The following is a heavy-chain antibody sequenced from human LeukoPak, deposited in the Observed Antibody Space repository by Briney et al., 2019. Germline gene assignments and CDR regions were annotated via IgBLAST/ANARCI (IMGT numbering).Heavy chain of an antibody. CDR2: INPNSGGT. D-gene: IGHD3-22*01. J-gene: IGHJ3*02. V-gene: IGHV1-2*02. CDR1: GYTFTGYY. CDR3: ARGSYYYDSSGYYYSGMYGAFDI. Sequence: ASVKVSCKASGYTFTGYYMHWVRQAPGQGLEWMGWINPNSGGTNYAQKFQGRVTMTRDTSISTAYMELSRLRSDDTAVYYCARGSYYYDSSGYYYSGMYGAFDIWGQGTTVTVSS.